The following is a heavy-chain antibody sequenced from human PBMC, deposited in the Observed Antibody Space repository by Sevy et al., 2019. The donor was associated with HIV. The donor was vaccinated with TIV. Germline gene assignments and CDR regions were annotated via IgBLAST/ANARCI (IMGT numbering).Heavy chain of an antibody. CDR1: GGTFSSYA. V-gene: IGHV1-69*13. CDR2: IIPIFGTA. CDR3: ASPGGLYDSSGYYRPYFDY. D-gene: IGHD3-22*01. Sequence: ASVKVSCKASGGTFSSYAISWVRQAPGQGLEWMGGIIPIFGTANYAQMFQGRVTITADESTSTAYMELSSLRSEDTAVYYCASPGGLYDSSGYYRPYFDYWGQGTLVTVSS. J-gene: IGHJ4*02.